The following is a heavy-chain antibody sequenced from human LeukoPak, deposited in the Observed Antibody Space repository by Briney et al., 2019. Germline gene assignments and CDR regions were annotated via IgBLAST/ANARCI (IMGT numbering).Heavy chain of an antibody. Sequence: PGGSLRLSCAASGFTFSSYSMNWVRQAPGKGLEWVSYISSSSSTIYYADSVKGRFTISRDNAKNSLYLQRNSLRAEDTAVYYCARVRGGQQWLVQYSLSSDFDYWGQGTLVTVSS. CDR1: GFTFSSYS. D-gene: IGHD6-19*01. V-gene: IGHV3-48*01. J-gene: IGHJ4*02. CDR2: ISSSSSTI. CDR3: ARVRGGQQWLVQYSLSSDFDY.